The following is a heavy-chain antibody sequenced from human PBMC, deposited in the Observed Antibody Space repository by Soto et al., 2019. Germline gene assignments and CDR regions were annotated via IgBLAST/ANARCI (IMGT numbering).Heavy chain of an antibody. CDR2: VSANGDIT. D-gene: IGHD3-10*01. V-gene: IGHV3-23*01. Sequence: EVKVLESGGDLVQPGGSLRLSCVASGFTFSEYAMTWVRQAPGKGLDWVSRVSANGDITYYADSVKGRFTISRDNANNTLLLHMNSLRAEDTALLYCARGDRGGSGSPASYYFSGLDVWGQGTTVIVSS. CDR1: GFTFSEYA. CDR3: ARGDRGGSGSPASYYFSGLDV. J-gene: IGHJ6*02.